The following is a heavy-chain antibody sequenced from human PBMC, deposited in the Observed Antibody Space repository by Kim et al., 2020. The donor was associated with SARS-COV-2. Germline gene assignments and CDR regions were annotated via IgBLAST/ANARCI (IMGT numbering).Heavy chain of an antibody. D-gene: IGHD3-22*01. Sequence: ASVKVSCKVSGYTLTELSMHWVRQAPGKGLEWMGGFDPEDGETIYAQKFQGRVTMTEDTSTDTAYMELSSLRSEDTAVYYCATVRAGIYYDSSGYSLYNWFDPWGQGTLVTVSS. CDR3: ATVRAGIYYDSSGYSLYNWFDP. J-gene: IGHJ5*02. CDR2: FDPEDGET. CDR1: GYTLTELS. V-gene: IGHV1-24*01.